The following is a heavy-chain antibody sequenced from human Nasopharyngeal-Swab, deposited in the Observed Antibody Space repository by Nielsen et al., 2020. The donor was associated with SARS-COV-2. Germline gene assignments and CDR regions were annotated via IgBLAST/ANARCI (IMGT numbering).Heavy chain of an antibody. V-gene: IGHV3-23*01. CDR3: AKDRDSGDDSDDYYHYYGMDV. CDR1: GFTFSNFA. Sequence: GGSLRLSCAASGFTFSNFAMSWVRQAPGKGLEWVSVISGSDYSTHYADSVKGRFAISRDNSKNTVSLQMNSLGAEDTAIYYCAKDRDSGDDSDDYYHYYGMDVWGQGTTVTVSS. D-gene: IGHD5-12*01. J-gene: IGHJ6*02. CDR2: ISGSDYST.